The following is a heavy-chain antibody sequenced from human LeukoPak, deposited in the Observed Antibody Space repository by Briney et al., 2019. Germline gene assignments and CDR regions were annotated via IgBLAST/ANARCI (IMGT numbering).Heavy chain of an antibody. CDR2: ISYDGSNK. Sequence: GGSLRLSCAAPGFTFSSYAMHWVRQAPGKGLEWVAVISYDGSNKYYADSVKGRFTISRDISKNTLYLQMNSLRAEDTAVYYCARDPHIVVVPAAYFDYWGQGTLVTVSS. J-gene: IGHJ4*02. CDR1: GFTFSSYA. V-gene: IGHV3-30*04. D-gene: IGHD2-2*01. CDR3: ARDPHIVVVPAAYFDY.